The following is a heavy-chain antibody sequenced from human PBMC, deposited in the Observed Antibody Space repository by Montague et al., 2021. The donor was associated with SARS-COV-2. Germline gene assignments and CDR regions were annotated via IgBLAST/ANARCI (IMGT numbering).Heavy chain of an antibody. CDR2: INQGGAP. CDR3: ARGRPVQGSFRHFDSISSGALDI. V-gene: IGHV4-34*01. CDR1: RGSFSNYY. D-gene: IGHD3-9*01. Sequence: SETLSLTCAVSRGSFSNYYWTWIRQSPGKGLEWIGEINQGGAPNYTPSLKSRVTISLDTSMKQISLKLNSVTVADTAVFFCARGRPVQGSFRHFDSISSGALDIWVQGSLVIVSS. J-gene: IGHJ3*02.